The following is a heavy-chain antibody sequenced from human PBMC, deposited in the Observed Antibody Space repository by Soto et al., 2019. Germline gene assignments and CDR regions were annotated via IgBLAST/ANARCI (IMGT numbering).Heavy chain of an antibody. CDR3: ARGLYAFDV. CDR1: GYTFTSYD. CDR2: MNPNSANT. Sequence: QVQLVQSGAEVKKPGASVQVSCKASGYTFTSYDINWVRQATGQGLEWMGWMNPNSANTGSAQKIQGRVTMTRNTSISTAYMELRSLRSEDTAVYYCARGLYAFDVWGPGTVVTVSS. J-gene: IGHJ3*01. V-gene: IGHV1-8*01. D-gene: IGHD2-2*01.